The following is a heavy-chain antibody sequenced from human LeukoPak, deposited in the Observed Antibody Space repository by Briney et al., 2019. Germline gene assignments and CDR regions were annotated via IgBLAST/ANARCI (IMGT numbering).Heavy chain of an antibody. J-gene: IGHJ5*02. CDR2: INPNSGGT. D-gene: IGHD1-26*01. CDR1: GYTFTGYY. CDR3: ARDNSVGEIAWWFDP. V-gene: IGHV1-2*02. Sequence: ASVKVSCKASGYTFTGYYMHWVRQAPGQGLEWMGWINPNSGGTNYAQKFQGRVTMTRDMSTTTGYMEMSSLRSEDTAVYYCARDNSVGEIAWWFDPWGQGTLVTV.